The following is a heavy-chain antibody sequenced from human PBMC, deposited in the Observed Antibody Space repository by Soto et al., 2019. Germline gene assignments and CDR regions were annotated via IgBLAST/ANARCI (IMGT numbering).Heavy chain of an antibody. CDR3: AKGNYDSSGYYYPDFDY. V-gene: IGHV3-30*18. CDR2: ISYDGSNK. D-gene: IGHD3-22*01. J-gene: IGHJ4*02. CDR1: GFTFSSYG. Sequence: QVQLVESGGGVVQPGRSLRLSCAASGFTFSSYGMHWVRQAPGKGLEWVAVISYDGSNKYYADSVKGRFTISRDNSKNTLYLQMNSLRAEDRAVYYCAKGNYDSSGYYYPDFDYWGQGTLVTVSS.